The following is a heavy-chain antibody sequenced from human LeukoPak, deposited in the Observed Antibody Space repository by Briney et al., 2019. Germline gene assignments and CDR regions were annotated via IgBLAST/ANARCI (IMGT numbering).Heavy chain of an antibody. V-gene: IGHV3-23*01. CDR2: ISGSGGST. J-gene: IGHJ4*02. CDR3: AKDGRGYSYGSDFDY. D-gene: IGHD5-18*01. Sequence: GGSLRLSCAASGFTFSSYAMSWVRQAPGKGLEWVSAISGSGGSTYYADSVKGRFTISRDNSKNTLYPQMNSLRAEDTAVYYCAKDGRGYSYGSDFDYWGQGTLVTVSS. CDR1: GFTFSSYA.